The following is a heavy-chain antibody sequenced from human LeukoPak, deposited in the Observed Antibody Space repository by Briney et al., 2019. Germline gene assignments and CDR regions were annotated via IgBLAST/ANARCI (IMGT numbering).Heavy chain of an antibody. Sequence: GGSLRLSCAASGFTFSDHYMDWVRQAPGKGLEWVGSTRNKANSYTTEYAASVKGRFTISRDDSKNSLYLQMNSLKTEDTAVYYCTRGDSNYGFVAGDYWGQGTLVTVSS. CDR1: GFTFSDHY. J-gene: IGHJ4*02. D-gene: IGHD4-11*01. CDR3: TRGDSNYGFVAGDY. CDR2: TRNKANSYTT. V-gene: IGHV3-72*01.